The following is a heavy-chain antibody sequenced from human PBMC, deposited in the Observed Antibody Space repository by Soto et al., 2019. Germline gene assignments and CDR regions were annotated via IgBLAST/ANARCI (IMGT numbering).Heavy chain of an antibody. CDR2: IYYSGST. CDR1: GGSISSYD. Sequence: SETLSLTCTVSGGSISSYDWSWIRQPPGKGLEWIGYIYYSGSTNYNPSLKSRVTISVDTSKNQFSLKLSSVTAADTAVYYCARVRGYCSGGSCYSGWFDPWGQGTLVTVSS. V-gene: IGHV4-59*01. CDR3: ARVRGYCSGGSCYSGWFDP. J-gene: IGHJ5*02. D-gene: IGHD2-15*01.